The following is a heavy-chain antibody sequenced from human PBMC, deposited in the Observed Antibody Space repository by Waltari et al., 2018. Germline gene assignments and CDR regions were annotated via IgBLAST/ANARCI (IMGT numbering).Heavy chain of an antibody. D-gene: IGHD2-15*01. CDR3: ARGGYCSGGSCPNYYYYYMDV. V-gene: IGHV4-4*07. CDR2: IYTSGST. J-gene: IGHJ6*03. Sequence: QVQLQESGPGLVKPSETLSLTCTVSGGSISSYYWSWIRQPAGKGRGWIGRIYTSGSTNYNPSLKSRVTMSVDTSKNQFSLKLSSVTAADTAVYYCARGGYCSGGSCPNYYYYYMDVWGKGTTVTISS. CDR1: GGSISSYY.